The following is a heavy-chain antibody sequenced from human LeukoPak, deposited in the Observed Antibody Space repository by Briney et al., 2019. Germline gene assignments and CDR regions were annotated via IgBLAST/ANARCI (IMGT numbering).Heavy chain of an antibody. CDR3: ARGVGLTQGGTFDY. J-gene: IGHJ4*02. Sequence: SETLSLTCNVSGYSISSGFYWGWIRQPPGKVLEWIGSIYHSGSTHYNSSLKSRVTISVDTSKNQLSLKLSSVTAADTAVYYCARGVGLTQGGTFDYWGQGTLVTVSS. V-gene: IGHV4-38-2*02. CDR2: IYHSGST. CDR1: GYSISSGFY. D-gene: IGHD1-1*01.